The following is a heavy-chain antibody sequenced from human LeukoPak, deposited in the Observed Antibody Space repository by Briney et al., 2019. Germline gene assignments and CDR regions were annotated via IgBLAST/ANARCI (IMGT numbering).Heavy chain of an antibody. CDR3: ARVGSLDCTNGVCYRDY. J-gene: IGHJ4*02. CDR1: GYSFTDYY. Sequence: ASVKVSCKASGYSFTDYYMHWVRQAPGQGLEWMGWINPNSGGTNYAQKFQGRVTMTRDTSISTAYMELSRLRSDDTAVYYCARVGSLDCTNGVCYRDYWGQGTLVTVSS. V-gene: IGHV1-2*02. D-gene: IGHD2-8*01. CDR2: INPNSGGT.